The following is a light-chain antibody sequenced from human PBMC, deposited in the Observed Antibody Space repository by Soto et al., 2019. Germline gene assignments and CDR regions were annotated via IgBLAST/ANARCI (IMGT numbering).Light chain of an antibody. CDR3: QPYGYEPLT. Sequence: IVWRQSQARMCLAPGERADLAGRASQSLSKSLVWYQQKPGQAPRLLIDGASNRATGIPARFSGSGSGTDFTLTISRLEPEDFATYFCQPYGYEPLTFGGGTKVDIK. V-gene: IGKV3-11*01. CDR2: GAS. J-gene: IGKJ4*01. CDR1: QSLSKS.